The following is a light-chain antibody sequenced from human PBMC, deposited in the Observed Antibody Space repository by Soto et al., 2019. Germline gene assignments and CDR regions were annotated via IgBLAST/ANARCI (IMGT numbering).Light chain of an antibody. Sequence: DIQLTQSPAFLSASVGDRVSITCRASQDIGSYLAWYQQKSGKAPKLLIHTASTLQTGVPFRFSGSGSGTEFTLTISRLQPGDFATYYCQHLHSYPLSFGGGTEVEIK. CDR3: QHLHSYPLS. CDR2: TAS. J-gene: IGKJ4*01. CDR1: QDIGSY. V-gene: IGKV1-9*01.